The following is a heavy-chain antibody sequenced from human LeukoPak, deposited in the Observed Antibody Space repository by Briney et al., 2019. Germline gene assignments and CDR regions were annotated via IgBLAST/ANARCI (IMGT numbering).Heavy chain of an antibody. CDR2: INPNSGDT. CDR1: GYTFTGYY. V-gene: IGHV1-2*02. CDR3: ARGPLEYCSGGSCYSGRNWLDP. D-gene: IGHD2-15*01. J-gene: IGHJ5*02. Sequence: ASVKVSCKASGYTFTGYYLHWLRQAPGHGLEWMGWINPNSGDTNYAQKFQGRVTMTRDTSISTAYMDLRRLKSDDTAVYFCARGPLEYCSGGSCYSGRNWLDPWGQGTLVTVSS.